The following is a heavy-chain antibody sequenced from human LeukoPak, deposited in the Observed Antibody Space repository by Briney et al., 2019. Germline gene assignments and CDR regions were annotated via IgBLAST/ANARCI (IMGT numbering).Heavy chain of an antibody. J-gene: IGHJ4*02. V-gene: IGHV3-23*01. CDR3: AKGHNTIFGVVTPTLPFDY. Sequence: QSGGSLRLSCAASGFTFSSYAMSWVRQAPGKGLEWVSAISGSGGSTYYADSVKGRFTISRDNSKNTLYLQMNSLRAEDTAVYYCAKGHNTIFGVVTPTLPFDYWGQGTLVTVSS. CDR1: GFTFSSYA. D-gene: IGHD3-3*01. CDR2: ISGSGGST.